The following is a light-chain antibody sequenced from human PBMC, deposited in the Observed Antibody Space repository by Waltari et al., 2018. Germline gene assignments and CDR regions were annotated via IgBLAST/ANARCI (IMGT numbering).Light chain of an antibody. V-gene: IGLV2-23*02. J-gene: IGLJ1*01. CDR2: EVS. Sequence: QSALTQPASVSGSPGQSITISCTGDSSDVDTYNLVSWYQQHPGKAPKLIIYEVSKPPSGVSHRFSATKSGNTASLTISGLQVGDEANYYCCSYAGSSTPGVFGTGTKVTVL. CDR1: SSDVDTYNL. CDR3: CSYAGSSTPGV.